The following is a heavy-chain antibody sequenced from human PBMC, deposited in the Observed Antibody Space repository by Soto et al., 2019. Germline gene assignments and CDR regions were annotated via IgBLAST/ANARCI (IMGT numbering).Heavy chain of an antibody. V-gene: IGHV3-23*01. CDR2: ISGSGGST. CDR1: GFTFSSYA. D-gene: IGHD3-3*01. Sequence: GGSLRLSLAASGFTFSSYAMSWLRQAPGKGLEWVSAISGSGGSTYYADSVKGRFTISRDNSKNTLYLQMNSLRAEDTAVYYCATVTYDFWSGPPRYYYGMDVWGQGTTVTVSS. J-gene: IGHJ6*02. CDR3: ATVTYDFWSGPPRYYYGMDV.